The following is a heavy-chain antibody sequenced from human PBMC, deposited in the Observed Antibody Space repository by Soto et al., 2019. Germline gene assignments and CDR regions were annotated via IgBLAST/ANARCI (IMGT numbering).Heavy chain of an antibody. V-gene: IGHV4-59*01. D-gene: IGHD3-9*01. CDR1: GGSISSYY. CDR3: ARDSPILTGYYVLSAFDI. Sequence: SETLSLTCTVSGGSISSYYWSWIRQPPGKGLEWIGYIYYSGSTNYNPSLKSRVTISVDTSKNQFSLKLSSVTAADTAVYYCARDSPILTGYYVLSAFDIWGQGTMVTVSS. J-gene: IGHJ3*02. CDR2: IYYSGST.